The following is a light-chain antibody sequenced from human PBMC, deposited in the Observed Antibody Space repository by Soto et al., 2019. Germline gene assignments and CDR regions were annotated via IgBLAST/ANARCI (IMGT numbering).Light chain of an antibody. V-gene: IGKV3-11*01. J-gene: IGKJ5*01. CDR2: DAS. CDR3: QQRSNWAIT. CDR1: QSVSSY. Sequence: EIVLKHSPGTLSLSPGERATLSCRASQSVSSYLVWCQQKPGQAPRLLIYDASNRATGIPARFSGSGSGTDFTLTISSLEPEDFAVYYCQQRSNWAITFGQGTRLEIK.